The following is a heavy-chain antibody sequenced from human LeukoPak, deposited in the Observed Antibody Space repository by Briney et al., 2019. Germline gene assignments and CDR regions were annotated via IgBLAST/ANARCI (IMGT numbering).Heavy chain of an antibody. CDR3: ARDDYDSSGYFDY. CDR2: ISSSSSYI. J-gene: IGHJ4*02. CDR1: GFTFSSYS. Sequence: GGSLRLSCAASGFTFSSYSMNWVRQAPGKGLEWVSSISSSSSYIYYADSVKGRFTISRDNAKNSLYLQMNSLRAEDTAVYYCARDDYDSSGYFDYWGQGTLVTVSS. V-gene: IGHV3-21*01. D-gene: IGHD3-22*01.